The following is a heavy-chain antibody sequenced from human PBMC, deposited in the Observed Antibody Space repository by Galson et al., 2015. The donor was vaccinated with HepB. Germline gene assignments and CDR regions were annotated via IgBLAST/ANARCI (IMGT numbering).Heavy chain of an antibody. CDR2: ISYDGSNK. J-gene: IGHJ6*02. D-gene: IGHD3-10*01. Sequence: SLRLSCAASGFTFSSYAMHWVRQAPGKGLEWVAVISYDGSNKYYADSVKGRFTISRDNSKNTLYLQMNSLRAGDTAVYYCARDKGRHGSGRGLFDVWGQGTTVTVSS. V-gene: IGHV3-30*04. CDR1: GFTFSSYA. CDR3: ARDKGRHGSGRGLFDV.